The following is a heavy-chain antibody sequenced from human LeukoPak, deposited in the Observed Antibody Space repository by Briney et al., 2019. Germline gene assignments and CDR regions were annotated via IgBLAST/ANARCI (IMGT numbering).Heavy chain of an antibody. CDR2: ISSGGGTL. CDR3: ARASQRAFDI. Sequence: GGSLRLSCAASGFSFSDYEMNWVRQAPGKGLEWVSYISSGGGTLFYADSVKGRFTISRDNAKNSLSLQMNSLRAEDTAVYYCARASQRAFDIWGQGTMVTVSP. CDR1: GFSFSDYE. J-gene: IGHJ3*02. V-gene: IGHV3-48*03.